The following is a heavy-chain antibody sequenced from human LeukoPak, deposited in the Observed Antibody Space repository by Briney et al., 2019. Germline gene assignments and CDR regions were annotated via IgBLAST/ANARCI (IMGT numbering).Heavy chain of an antibody. D-gene: IGHD4-17*01. Sequence: GGSLRLSCAASGFTFSNYAMNWVRQAPGKGLEWVSGISGSASSTYYADSMKGRFTIARDNSKNTLYLQMNSLRAEDTAVYYCAKNYGDHEGVFDYWGQGTLVTVSS. J-gene: IGHJ4*02. CDR3: AKNYGDHEGVFDY. CDR2: ISGSASST. V-gene: IGHV3-23*01. CDR1: GFTFSNYA.